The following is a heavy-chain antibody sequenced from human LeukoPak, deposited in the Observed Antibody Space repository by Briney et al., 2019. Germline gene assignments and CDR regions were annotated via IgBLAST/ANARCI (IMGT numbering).Heavy chain of an antibody. Sequence: PGGSLRLSCAASGFTFSSYGMHWVRQAPGKGLEWVSVISSSGGYTYYADSVKGRFTISRDSSKNTLFLQMNSLRAEDTAVYYCAKAGYCSSASCPQDCWGQGTLVTVSS. CDR1: GFTFSSYG. CDR3: AKAGYCSSASCPQDC. D-gene: IGHD2-2*01. J-gene: IGHJ4*02. CDR2: ISSSGGYT. V-gene: IGHV3-23*01.